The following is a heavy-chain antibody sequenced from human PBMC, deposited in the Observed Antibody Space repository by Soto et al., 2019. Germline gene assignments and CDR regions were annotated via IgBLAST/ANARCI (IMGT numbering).Heavy chain of an antibody. CDR3: AKDHYYIAAAGYDY. Sequence: PGGSLRLSCAASGFTFSSYAMHWVRQAPGKGLEWVAVISYDGSNKYYADSVKGRFTISRDNSKNTLYLQMNSLRAEDTAVYYCAKDHYYIAAAGYDYWGQGTLVTVSS. D-gene: IGHD6-13*01. J-gene: IGHJ4*02. CDR2: ISYDGSNK. CDR1: GFTFSSYA. V-gene: IGHV3-30-3*01.